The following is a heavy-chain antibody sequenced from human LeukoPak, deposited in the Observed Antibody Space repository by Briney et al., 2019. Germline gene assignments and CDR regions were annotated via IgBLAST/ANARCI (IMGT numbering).Heavy chain of an antibody. CDR1: GGSLSDYY. D-gene: IGHD3-10*01. Sequence: SETLSLTCAVYGGSLSDYYWSWIRQPAGKGLEWIGRISGSGTITYNPALQSRLSISIDTSKNQFSLKLMSVTAADTAVYYCARDSGTTGEVKFDPWGQGTLVTVSS. J-gene: IGHJ5*02. CDR2: ISGSGTI. V-gene: IGHV4-4*07. CDR3: ARDSGTTGEVKFDP.